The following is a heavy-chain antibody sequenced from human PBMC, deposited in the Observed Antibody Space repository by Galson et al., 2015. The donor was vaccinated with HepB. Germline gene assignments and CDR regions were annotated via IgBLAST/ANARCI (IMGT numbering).Heavy chain of an antibody. CDR3: ARPKWATVIAFDS. D-gene: IGHD4-17*01. Sequence: SLRLSCAASGFIFSSSAMSWVRQAPGKGLEWVSGIGGSGITTYYADSVKGRFTISRDNSRNTLYLQMNSLRAEDTAVYYCARPKWATVIAFDSWGQGTTATVSS. CDR1: GFIFSSSA. J-gene: IGHJ3*02. CDR2: IGGSGITT. V-gene: IGHV3-23*01.